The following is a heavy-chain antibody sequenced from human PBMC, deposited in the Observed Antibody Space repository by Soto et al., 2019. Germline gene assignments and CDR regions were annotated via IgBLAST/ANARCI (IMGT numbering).Heavy chain of an antibody. CDR3: ARLQGVWNGHEAPYYYCGMDA. CDR1: GGPIRSSTYY. J-gene: IGHJ6*02. V-gene: IGHV4-39*01. D-gene: IGHD2-8*01. Sequence: SETLSLTCTVYGGPIRSSTYYWGWVRQPPVKGLQWIGTIYYTGDTHYSPSLKSRVTTSLDTPNNQFSLKLNSVTATDSGVYYCARLQGVWNGHEAPYYYCGMDAWGPGTAVTVSS. CDR2: IYYTGDT.